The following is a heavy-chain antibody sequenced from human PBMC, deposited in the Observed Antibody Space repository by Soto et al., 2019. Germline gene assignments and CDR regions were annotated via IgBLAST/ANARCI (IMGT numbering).Heavy chain of an antibody. CDR2: ISYDGSNK. CDR1: GFTFSSYA. D-gene: IGHD6-19*01. J-gene: IGHJ6*02. V-gene: IGHV3-30-3*01. CDR3: ARAMEQWPGGVTSYYYYYYGMDV. Sequence: PGGSLRLSCAASGFTFSSYAMHWVRQAPGKGLEWVAVISYDGSNKYYADSVKGRFTISRDNSKNTLYLQMNSLRAEDTAVYCCARAMEQWPGGVTSYYYYYYGMDVWGQGTTVTVSS.